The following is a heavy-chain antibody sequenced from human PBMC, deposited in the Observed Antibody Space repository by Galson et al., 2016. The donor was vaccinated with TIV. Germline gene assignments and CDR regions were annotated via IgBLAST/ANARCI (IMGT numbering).Heavy chain of an antibody. V-gene: IGHV3-21*01. CDR1: GFIFRRYS. CDR2: ISSSSDYR. Sequence: SLRLSCAASGFIFRRYSMNWVRQAPGKGLEWVSTISSSSDYRFYADSVKGRFTISRDNARNSLHLQINSLRVEDTAVYYCARDRDYYDSSSYSPDAFDIWGQGTIVTVSS. D-gene: IGHD3-22*01. J-gene: IGHJ3*02. CDR3: ARDRDYYDSSSYSPDAFDI.